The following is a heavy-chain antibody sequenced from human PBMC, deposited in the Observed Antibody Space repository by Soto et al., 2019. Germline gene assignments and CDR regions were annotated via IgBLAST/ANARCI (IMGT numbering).Heavy chain of an antibody. CDR3: ARGMDIVATIPYYGMDV. D-gene: IGHD5-12*01. CDR2: IWYDGSNK. V-gene: IGHV3-33*01. Sequence: QVQLVESGGGVVQPGRSLRLSCAASGFTFSSYGMHWVRQAPGKGLEWGAVIWYDGSNKYYADSVKGRFTISGDNSKNTLYLQMNSLRAEDTAVYYCARGMDIVATIPYYGMDVWGQGTTVTVSS. CDR1: GFTFSSYG. J-gene: IGHJ6*02.